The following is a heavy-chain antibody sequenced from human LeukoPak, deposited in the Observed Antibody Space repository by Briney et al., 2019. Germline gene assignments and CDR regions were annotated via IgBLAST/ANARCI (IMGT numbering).Heavy chain of an antibody. CDR1: GFTFSSYA. CDR2: ISGSGGST. Sequence: PGGSLRLSCAASGFTFSSYAMSWVRQAPGKGLEWVSAISGSGGSTYYADSVKGRFTISRDNSKNTLYLQMNSLRAEDTAVYYCAKGCEYSSSSSCLRYWGQGTLVTVSS. V-gene: IGHV3-23*01. J-gene: IGHJ4*02. CDR3: AKGCEYSSSSSCLRY. D-gene: IGHD6-6*01.